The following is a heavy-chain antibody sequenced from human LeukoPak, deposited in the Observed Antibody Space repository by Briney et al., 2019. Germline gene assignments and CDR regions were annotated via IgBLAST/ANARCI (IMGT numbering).Heavy chain of an antibody. CDR1: GDSFTAYW. V-gene: IGHV5-51*01. J-gene: IGHJ4*02. D-gene: IGHD2-2*01. CDR2: IYPGDSDT. Sequence: GESLKISCRGSGDSFTAYWIGWVRQMPGKGLEWMGIIYPGDSDTRYTPSFQGQVTLSADKSNNTAYLQWSSLKASDTAMYYCARRQGCSSTSCPPDYWGQGTLVTVSP. CDR3: ARRQGCSSTSCPPDY.